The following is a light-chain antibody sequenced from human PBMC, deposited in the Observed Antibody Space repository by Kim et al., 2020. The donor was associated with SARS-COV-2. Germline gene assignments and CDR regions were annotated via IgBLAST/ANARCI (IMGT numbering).Light chain of an antibody. CDR2: SNN. Sequence: GQTATLTCSGSSSNSGSNTVTWYRQLPRTAPKLVIHSNNRRSSGVSDRFSGSKSGNSASLAISGLQSDDEADYYCATTDDSLNDVVFGGGTQLTVL. V-gene: IGLV1-44*01. J-gene: IGLJ3*02. CDR3: ATTDDSLNDVV. CDR1: SSNSGSNT.